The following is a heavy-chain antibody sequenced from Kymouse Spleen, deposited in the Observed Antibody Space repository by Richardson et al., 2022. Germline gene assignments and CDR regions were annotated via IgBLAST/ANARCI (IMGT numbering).Heavy chain of an antibody. CDR2: INHSGST. J-gene: IGHJ4*02. CDR1: GGSFSGYY. V-gene: IGHV4-34*01. Sequence: QVQLQQWGAGLLKPSETLSLTCAVYGGSFSGYYWSWIRQPPGKGLEWIGEINHSGSTNYNPSLKSRVTISVDTSKNQFSLKLSSVTAADTAVYYCARDTAMVYFDYWGQGTLVTVSS. CDR3: ARDTAMVYFDY. D-gene: IGHD5-18,IGHD5-18*01.